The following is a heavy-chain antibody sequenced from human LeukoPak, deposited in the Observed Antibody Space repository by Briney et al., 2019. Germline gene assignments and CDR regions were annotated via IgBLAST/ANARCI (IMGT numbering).Heavy chain of an antibody. V-gene: IGHV3-7*03. CDR2: IKQDGSEK. CDR1: GFTFSSYW. Sequence: GGSLRLSCAASGFTFSSYWMSWVRQAPGKGLEWVANIKQDGSEKYYVDSVKGRFTISRDNAKNSLYLQMNSLRAEDTAAYYCAKTITVAGYYFDYWGQGTLVTVSS. CDR3: AKTITVAGYYFDY. D-gene: IGHD6-19*01. J-gene: IGHJ4*02.